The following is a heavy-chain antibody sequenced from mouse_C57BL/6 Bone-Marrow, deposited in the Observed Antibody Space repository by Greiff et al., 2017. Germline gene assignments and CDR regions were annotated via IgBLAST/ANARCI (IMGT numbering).Heavy chain of an antibody. D-gene: IGHD2-1*01. J-gene: IGHJ4*01. CDR1: GFSLTSYG. V-gene: IGHV2-5*01. Sequence: VQLQQSGPGLVQPSQSLSITCTVSGFSLTSYGVHWVRQSPGKGLEWLGVIWRGGSTDYNAAFMSRLSITKDNSKSQVFFKMTSLQADDTAIYYCAKEDGNYDYYAMDYWGQGTSVTVSS. CDR2: IWRGGST. CDR3: AKEDGNYDYYAMDY.